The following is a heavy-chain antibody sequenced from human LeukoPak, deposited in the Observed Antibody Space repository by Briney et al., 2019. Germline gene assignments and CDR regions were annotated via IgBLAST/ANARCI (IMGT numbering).Heavy chain of an antibody. CDR3: AKLGYLHYYDSSGPDY. J-gene: IGHJ4*02. D-gene: IGHD3-22*01. Sequence: GGSLRLSCAASGFTFSSYRMNWVRQAPGKGLEWVAFIRNDGSDKYYADSVKGRCTISRDNSKKTLYLQMNSLRAEDTAIYYCAKLGYLHYYDSSGPDYWGQGTLVTVSS. V-gene: IGHV3-30*02. CDR1: GFTFSSYR. CDR2: IRNDGSDK.